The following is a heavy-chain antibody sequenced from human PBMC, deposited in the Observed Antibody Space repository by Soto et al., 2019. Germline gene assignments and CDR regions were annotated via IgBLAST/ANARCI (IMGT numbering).Heavy chain of an antibody. CDR3: ARDIGEISVARPPPL. J-gene: IGHJ4*02. Sequence: QVQLQESGPGLVKPSQTLSLTCTVSGGSISSGDYYWSWIRQPPGKGLEWIGYIYYSGSTYYNPSLRVPITIYKDTTKNHIDLKRITVTAADAALYDRARDIGEISVARPPPLWGQGTLVTVSS. D-gene: IGHD3-10*01. CDR1: GGSISSGDYY. CDR2: IYYSGST. V-gene: IGHV4-30-4*01.